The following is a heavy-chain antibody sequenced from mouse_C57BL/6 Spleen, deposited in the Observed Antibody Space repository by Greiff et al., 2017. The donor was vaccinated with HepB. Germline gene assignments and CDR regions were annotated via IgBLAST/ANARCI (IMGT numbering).Heavy chain of an antibody. CDR3: ARVDWDDRFAY. D-gene: IGHD4-1*01. Sequence: QVQLQQPGAELVRPGSSVKLSCKASGYTFTSYWMHWVKQRPIQGLEWIGNIDPSDSETHYNQKFKDKATLTVDKSSSTAYMQLSSLTSEDSAVYYCARVDWDDRFAYWGQGTLVTVSA. J-gene: IGHJ3*01. CDR2: IDPSDSET. V-gene: IGHV1-52*01. CDR1: GYTFTSYW.